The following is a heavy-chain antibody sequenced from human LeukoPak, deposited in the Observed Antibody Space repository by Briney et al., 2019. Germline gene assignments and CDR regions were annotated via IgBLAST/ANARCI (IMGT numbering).Heavy chain of an antibody. CDR2: IYYSGST. V-gene: IGHV4-59*08. J-gene: IGHJ4*02. CDR1: GGSISSYY. Sequence: SETLSLTCTVSGGSISSYYWSWIRQPPGKGLEWIGYIYYSGSTNYNPSLKSRVTISVDTSKNQFSLKLSSVTAADTAVYYCAGSGDYMDYWGQGTLVTASS. D-gene: IGHD3-10*01. CDR3: AGSGDYMDY.